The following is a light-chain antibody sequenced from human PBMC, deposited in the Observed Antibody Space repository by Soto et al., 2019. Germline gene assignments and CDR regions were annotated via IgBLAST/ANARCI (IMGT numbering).Light chain of an antibody. V-gene: IGKV1-9*01. J-gene: IGKJ5*01. Sequence: DIQLTQSPSFLSASVGDRVTITCRASQGINIFLAWFQQKPGKAPNLLISAASTLQSGVPSRFSGSGSETEFSLTITSLQPEDFATYYCQQLFDSPITFGQGTRLEIK. CDR3: QQLFDSPIT. CDR1: QGINIF. CDR2: AAS.